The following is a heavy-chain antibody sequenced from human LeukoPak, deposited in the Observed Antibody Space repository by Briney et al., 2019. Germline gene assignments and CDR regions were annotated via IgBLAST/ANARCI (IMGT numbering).Heavy chain of an antibody. CDR2: INHSGST. D-gene: IGHD2-15*01. CDR3: ARAAIVVVVAATLARVGYYFDY. CDR1: GFSFRNYW. J-gene: IGHJ4*02. V-gene: IGHV4-34*01. Sequence: GSLRLSCAASGFSFRNYWMSWVRQPPGKGLEWIGEINHSGSTNYNPSLKSRVTISVDTSKNQFSLKLSSVTAADTAVYYCARAAIVVVVAATLARVGYYFDYWGQGTLVTVSS.